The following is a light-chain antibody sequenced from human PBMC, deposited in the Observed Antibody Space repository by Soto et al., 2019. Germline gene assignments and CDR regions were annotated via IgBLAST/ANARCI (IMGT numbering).Light chain of an antibody. V-gene: IGKV1-5*01. J-gene: IGKJ1*01. CDR3: QQDNTYPWT. CDR2: DAS. CDR1: QTSNDW. Sequence: DIQVTQSPSTLSPSIGDRVTITCRPSQTSNDWLAWYQQKPGKAPKLLIPDASNLESGVPSRFGGSGSGTEFTLTISSLQPDDFAIYYCQQDNTYPWTFGKGTKVDIK.